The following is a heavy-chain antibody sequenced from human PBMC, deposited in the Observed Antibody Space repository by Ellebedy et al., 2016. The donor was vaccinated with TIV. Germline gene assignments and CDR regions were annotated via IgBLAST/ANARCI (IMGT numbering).Heavy chain of an antibody. Sequence: PGGSLRLSCGASGFTFSTFWMTWVRQAPGKGLEWVAVISYDGSNQYYAASVKGRFTISRDNSKNTLYLQMNSLRAEDTALYYCARTFGVVITPFDYWGQGTLVTVSS. J-gene: IGHJ4*02. D-gene: IGHD3-3*01. CDR1: GFTFSTFW. V-gene: IGHV3-30-3*01. CDR3: ARTFGVVITPFDY. CDR2: ISYDGSNQ.